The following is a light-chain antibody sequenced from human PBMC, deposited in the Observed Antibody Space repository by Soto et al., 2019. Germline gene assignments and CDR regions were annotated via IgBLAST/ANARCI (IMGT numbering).Light chain of an antibody. CDR1: QTISSSS. J-gene: IGKJ5*01. V-gene: IGKV3-20*01. CDR3: QQYGSSST. CDR2: GAS. Sequence: IVLTQSPGTLSLSPGERATLSCRASQTISSSSLAWYQQKGGQAPRLLIYGASSRATGIPDRFSGSGSGTDFTLTISRLEPDDFAVYYCQQYGSSSTFGQGTQL.